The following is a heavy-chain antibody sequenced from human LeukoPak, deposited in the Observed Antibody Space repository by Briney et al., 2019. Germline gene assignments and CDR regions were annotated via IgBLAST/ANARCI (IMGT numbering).Heavy chain of an antibody. CDR3: ARAPGGTMVLDY. CDR2: ITSRSSYI. Sequence: GGSLRLSCAASGFTFSSYIMNWVRRAPGKGLEWVSSITSRSSYIYYADSVKGRFTISRDNAKNTLYLQMNSLRAEDTALYYCARAPGGTMVLDYWGQGTLVTVSS. D-gene: IGHD3-10*01. V-gene: IGHV3-21*06. CDR1: GFTFSSYI. J-gene: IGHJ4*02.